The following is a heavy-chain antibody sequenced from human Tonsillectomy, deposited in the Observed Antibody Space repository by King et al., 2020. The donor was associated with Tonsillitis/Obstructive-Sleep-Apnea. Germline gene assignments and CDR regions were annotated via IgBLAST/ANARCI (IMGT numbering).Heavy chain of an antibody. V-gene: IGHV3-64D*06. CDR1: GFTFSSYA. CDR3: VKAHPRESDSSGYSHGPLYYFDY. CDR2: ISSNGGST. J-gene: IGHJ4*02. Sequence: EVQLVESGGGLVQPGGSLRLSCSASGFTFSSYAMHWVRQAPGKGLEYVSAISSNGGSTYYADSVNGRFTISRDNSKNTLYLQMSSLRAEDTAVDYCVKAHPRESDSSGYSHGPLYYFDYWGQGTLVTVSS. D-gene: IGHD3-22*01.